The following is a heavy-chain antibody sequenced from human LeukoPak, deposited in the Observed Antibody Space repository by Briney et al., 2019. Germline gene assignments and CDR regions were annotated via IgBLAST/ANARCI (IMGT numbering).Heavy chain of an antibody. D-gene: IGHD5-12*01. V-gene: IGHV1-2*02. Sequence: ASVKVSCKASGYTFTGYYMHWVRQAPGQGLEWMGWINPNSGGTNYAQKFQGRVTMTRDTSISTAYMELRSLRSDDTAVYYCARGFYSGYVGDDYWGQGTLVTVSS. CDR2: INPNSGGT. CDR3: ARGFYSGYVGDDY. CDR1: GYTFTGYY. J-gene: IGHJ4*02.